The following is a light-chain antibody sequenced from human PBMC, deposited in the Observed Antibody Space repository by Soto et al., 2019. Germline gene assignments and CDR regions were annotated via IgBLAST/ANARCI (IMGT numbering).Light chain of an antibody. J-gene: IGKJ5*01. CDR3: QQRSNWPLIT. CDR1: QSVSSY. V-gene: IGKV3-11*01. CDR2: DAS. Sequence: ENVVTQAPTTPFLSSGGRGTLPLTASQSVSSYLAWYQQKPGQAPRLLIYDASNRATGIPARFSGSGSGTDFTLTISSLEPEDFAVYYCQQRSNWPLITFGQGTRLEIK.